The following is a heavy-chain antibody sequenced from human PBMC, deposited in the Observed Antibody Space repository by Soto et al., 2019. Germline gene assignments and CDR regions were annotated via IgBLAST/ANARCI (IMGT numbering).Heavy chain of an antibody. D-gene: IGHD5-12*01. J-gene: IGHJ5*02. CDR1: GYTFFTYE. Sequence: AAVKVSCKASGYTFFTYEISWVRQAPGQGLEWMGLISTYSGDTKYAQKFQGRVTMTTDTSTTTAYLELRSLRSDDTAVYYCARHHGPTTSENWFDPWGQGTLVTVSS. CDR3: ARHHGPTTSENWFDP. CDR2: ISTYSGDT. V-gene: IGHV1-18*01.